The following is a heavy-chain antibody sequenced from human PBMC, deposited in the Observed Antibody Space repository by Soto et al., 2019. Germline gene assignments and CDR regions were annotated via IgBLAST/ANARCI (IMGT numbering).Heavy chain of an antibody. CDR2: IIYNWAT. Sequence: NLSLTFTVSGASVTSGGYYWSWIRQPPGKVLEWIGFIIYNWATKYKPSPERRVTMSVDTSKNQFLLKLSSVTAADTAVYYCARTRNGGSCVAWLWGQGTLVTV. D-gene: IGHD2-15*01. CDR3: ARTRNGGSCVAWL. CDR1: GASVTSGGYY. J-gene: IGHJ4*02. V-gene: IGHV4-61*08.